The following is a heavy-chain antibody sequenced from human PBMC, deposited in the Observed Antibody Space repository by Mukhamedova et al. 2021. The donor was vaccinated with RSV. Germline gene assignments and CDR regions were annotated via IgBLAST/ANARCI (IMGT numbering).Heavy chain of an antibody. CDR2: GST. J-gene: IGHJ2*01. D-gene: IGHD3-22*01. CDR3: ASHYYDSSGYSLYRYFEL. V-gene: IGHV4-39*07. Sequence: GSTYYNPSLKSRATTSVDTSKNQFSLKLSSVTAADTAVYHCASHYYDSSGYSLYRYFELCGRGTLVTVSS.